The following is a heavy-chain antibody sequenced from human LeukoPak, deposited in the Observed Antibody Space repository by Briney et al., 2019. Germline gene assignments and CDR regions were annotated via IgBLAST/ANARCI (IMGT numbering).Heavy chain of an antibody. CDR1: GYTFSGYH. CDR3: ARHVVAVDSNWFDA. Sequence: GASVKVSFKTSGYTFSGYHIHRMRQAPGQGLEWIGWIDHCSGGTHFAEKFQGRVNLTRDTSITTLYMELTNLKSDDTSIYFCARHVVAVDSNWFDAWGQGSLVTVSS. V-gene: IGHV1-2*02. J-gene: IGHJ5*02. D-gene: IGHD6-19*01. CDR2: IDHCSGGT.